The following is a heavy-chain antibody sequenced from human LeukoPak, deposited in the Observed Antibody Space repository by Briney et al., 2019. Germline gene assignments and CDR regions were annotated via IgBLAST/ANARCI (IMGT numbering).Heavy chain of an antibody. CDR2: IYYSGST. J-gene: IGHJ3*02. D-gene: IGHD6-6*01. Sequence: PSETLSLTCTVSGGSISSSSYYWGWIRQPPGKGLEWIGSIYYSGSTYYNPSLRSRVTISVDTSKNQFSLKLSSVTAADTAVYYCARDRNSSSLPRINDALDIWGQGTMVTVSS. CDR3: ARDRNSSSLPRINDALDI. V-gene: IGHV4-39*07. CDR1: GGSISSSSYY.